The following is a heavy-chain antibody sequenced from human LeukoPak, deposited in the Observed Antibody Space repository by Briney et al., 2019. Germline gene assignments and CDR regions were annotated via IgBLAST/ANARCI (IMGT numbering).Heavy chain of an antibody. CDR1: GGSISSGSYY. V-gene: IGHV4-61*02. CDR2: IYTSGST. CDR3: ARGVYSNPFCYYYYMDV. D-gene: IGHD4-11*01. Sequence: PSQTLSLTCTDSGGSISSGSYYWSWIRQPAGKGLEWIGRIYTSGSTNYNPSLKSRVTISVDTSKNQFSLKLSSVTAADTAVYYCARGVYSNPFCYYYYMDVWGKGTTVTVSS. J-gene: IGHJ6*03.